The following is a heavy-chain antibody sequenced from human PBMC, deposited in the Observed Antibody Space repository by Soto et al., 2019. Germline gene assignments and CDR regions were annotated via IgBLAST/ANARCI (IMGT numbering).Heavy chain of an antibody. D-gene: IGHD3-9*01. Sequence: SVKVSCKASGGTFSSYAISWVRQAPGQGLEWMGGIIPIFGTANYAQKFQGRVTITADESTSTAYMELSSLRSGDTAVYYCASPRLLRYFDWLSTPHYFDYWGQGTLVTVSS. J-gene: IGHJ4*02. V-gene: IGHV1-69*13. CDR1: GGTFSSYA. CDR2: IIPIFGTA. CDR3: ASPRLLRYFDWLSTPHYFDY.